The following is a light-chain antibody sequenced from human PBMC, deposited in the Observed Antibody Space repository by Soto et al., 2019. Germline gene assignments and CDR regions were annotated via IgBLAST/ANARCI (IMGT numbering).Light chain of an antibody. CDR1: HSVSGS. J-gene: IGKJ2*01. Sequence: EIELTQSPGTLSVSPGERATLSCRATHSVSGSLAGYQQKPGRPPRLLIHSASTRATGIPARFSGSGSGTDFTLTISSLQYEDFAVYYCQQYNNWPRYTFGQGTRLEIK. V-gene: IGKV3-15*01. CDR3: QQYNNWPRYT. CDR2: SAS.